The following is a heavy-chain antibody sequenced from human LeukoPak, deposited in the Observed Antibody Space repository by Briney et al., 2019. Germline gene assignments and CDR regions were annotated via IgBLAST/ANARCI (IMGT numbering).Heavy chain of an antibody. J-gene: IGHJ5*02. CDR2: IYSGGST. CDR1: GFTLSSNY. Sequence: GGSLRLSCAASGFTLSSNYMSWVRQAPGKGLEWVSVIYSGGSTYYADSVKGRFTISRDNSKNTLYLQMNSLRAEDTAVYYCARVYEANWFDPWGQATLVTVSS. CDR3: ARVYEANWFDP. V-gene: IGHV3-66*01. D-gene: IGHD2/OR15-2a*01.